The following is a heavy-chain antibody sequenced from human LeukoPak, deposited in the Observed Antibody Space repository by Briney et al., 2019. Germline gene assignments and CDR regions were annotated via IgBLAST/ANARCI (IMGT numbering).Heavy chain of an antibody. CDR1: GYTFTSYD. Sequence: ASVKVSCKASGYTFTSYDINWVRQATGQGLEWMGWMNPNSGNTGYAQKFQGRVTITRNTSISTAYMELSSLRSEDMAVYYCARGSKGYYGSGSYYNFDYWGQGTLVTVSS. J-gene: IGHJ4*02. D-gene: IGHD3-10*01. V-gene: IGHV1-8*03. CDR2: MNPNSGNT. CDR3: ARGSKGYYGSGSYYNFDY.